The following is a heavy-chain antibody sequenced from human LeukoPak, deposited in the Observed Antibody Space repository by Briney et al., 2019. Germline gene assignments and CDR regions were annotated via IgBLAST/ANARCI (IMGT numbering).Heavy chain of an antibody. CDR3: ARAGYYDSSGYFDY. Sequence: GASVKVSCKASGYTFTSYDINWVRQATGQGLEWMGWISAYNGNTNYAQKLQGRVTMTTDTSTSTAYMELRSLRSDDTAVYYCARAGYYDSSGYFDYWGQGTLVTVSS. J-gene: IGHJ4*02. V-gene: IGHV1-18*01. CDR1: GYTFTSYD. CDR2: ISAYNGNT. D-gene: IGHD3-22*01.